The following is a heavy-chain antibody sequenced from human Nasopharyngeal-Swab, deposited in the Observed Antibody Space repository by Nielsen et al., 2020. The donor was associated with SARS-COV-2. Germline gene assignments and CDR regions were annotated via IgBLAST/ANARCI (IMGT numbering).Heavy chain of an antibody. CDR3: ASSHSGSF. Sequence: GESLKISCAASGFTFSSYSMNWVRQAPGKGLEWVSSISSSSSYIYYADSVKGRFTISRDNAKNSLYLQMNSLRAEDTVVYYCASSHSGSFWGQGTLVTVSS. CDR2: ISSSSSYI. CDR1: GFTFSSYS. V-gene: IGHV3-21*01. J-gene: IGHJ4*02. D-gene: IGHD1-26*01.